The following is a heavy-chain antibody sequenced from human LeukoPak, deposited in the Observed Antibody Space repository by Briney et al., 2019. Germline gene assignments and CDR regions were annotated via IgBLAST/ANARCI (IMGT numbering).Heavy chain of an antibody. CDR3: TRGSYGDYGY. Sequence: PGGALRLSCAASGFSFSDHYMNWVRQAPGKGLEWVSSISSDSKSIYYADSVKGRFIISRDNAKNSLFLQMDSLRAEDTALYYCTRGSYGDYGYWGQGTLVTVSS. V-gene: IGHV3-69-1*01. CDR1: GFSFSDHY. CDR2: ISSDSKSI. J-gene: IGHJ4*02. D-gene: IGHD4-17*01.